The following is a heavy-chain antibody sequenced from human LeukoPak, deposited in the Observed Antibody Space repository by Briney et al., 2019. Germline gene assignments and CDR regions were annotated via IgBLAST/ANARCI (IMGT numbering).Heavy chain of an antibody. CDR2: MNPNSGNT. V-gene: IGHV1-8*01. Sequence: ASVKVSCKASGYTFTSYDINWVRQATGQGLEWMGWMNPNSGNTGYAQKFQGRVTMTRNTSISTAYMELSSLRSEDTAVYYCARVGVVVPAAIMGAFDIWGQGTMVTVSS. CDR1: GYTFTSYD. CDR3: ARVGVVVPAAIMGAFDI. D-gene: IGHD2-2*01. J-gene: IGHJ3*02.